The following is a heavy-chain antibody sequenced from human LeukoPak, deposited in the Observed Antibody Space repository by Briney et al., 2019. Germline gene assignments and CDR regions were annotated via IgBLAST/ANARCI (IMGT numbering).Heavy chain of an antibody. J-gene: IGHJ6*02. CDR2: INHNGSVN. V-gene: IGHV3-7*03. D-gene: IGHD3-16*01. CDR1: GFTFSSYW. CDR3: ARGGGLDV. Sequence: GGSRRLSCAASGFTFSSYWMNWARQAPGKGLEWVASINHNGSVNYYVDSVKGRFTISRDNAKNSLYLQMSNLRAEDTAVYFCARGGGLDVWGQGATVTVSS.